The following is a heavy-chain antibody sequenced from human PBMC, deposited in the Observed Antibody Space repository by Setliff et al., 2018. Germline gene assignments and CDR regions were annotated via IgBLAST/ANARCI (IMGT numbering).Heavy chain of an antibody. Sequence: LRLSCTASGFTVTSNYMSWVRQPPGKGLEWVSVIYSGGNTYYADSVKGRFTISRDNSKNTLDLQMNSLRVEDTAVYYCARTLDYDSSGYYPLDYWGQGTLVTVSS. J-gene: IGHJ4*02. CDR3: ARTLDYDSSGYYPLDY. CDR1: GFTVTSNY. V-gene: IGHV3-66*02. CDR2: IYSGGNT. D-gene: IGHD3-22*01.